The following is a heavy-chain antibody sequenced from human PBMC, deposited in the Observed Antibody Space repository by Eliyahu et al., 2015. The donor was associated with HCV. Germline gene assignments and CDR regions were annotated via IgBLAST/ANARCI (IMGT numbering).Heavy chain of an antibody. J-gene: IGHJ5*02. Sequence: QVQLQESGPGLVKPSETLSLTXXVXGGSLTTYYWSXIRQPPGKGLEXIGYIHSSGSTNYNPSLKSRVTISIDTSKNQFSLKLTSVTAADTAVYYCASGGGGIAVAGTGGWFDPWGQGTLVTVSS. CDR3: ASGGGGIAVAGTGGWFDP. D-gene: IGHD6-19*01. V-gene: IGHV4-59*01. CDR2: IHSSGST. CDR1: GGSLTTYY.